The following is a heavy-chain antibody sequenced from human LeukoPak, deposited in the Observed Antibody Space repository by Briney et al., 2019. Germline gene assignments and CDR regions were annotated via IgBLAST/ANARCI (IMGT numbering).Heavy chain of an antibody. V-gene: IGHV3-21*01. D-gene: IGHD3-22*01. CDR1: GFTFSSYS. CDR3: ASHTMMGKIDY. Sequence: GGSLRLSCAASGFTFSSYSMNWVRQAPGKGLEWVSSISSSSSYIYYADSVKGRFTISRDNAKNSLYLQMNSLRAEDTAVYYCASHTMMGKIDYWGQGTLVTVSS. CDR2: ISSSSSYI. J-gene: IGHJ4*02.